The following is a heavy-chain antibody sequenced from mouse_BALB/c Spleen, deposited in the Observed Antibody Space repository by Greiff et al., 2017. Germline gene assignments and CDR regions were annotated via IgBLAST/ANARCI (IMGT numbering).Heavy chain of an antibody. D-gene: IGHD2-2*01. Sequence: VQLQQSGTVLVRPGASVKMSCKASGYSFTSYWMHWVKQRPGQGLEWIGAIYPGNSDTSYNQKFKGKAKLTAVTSASTAYMELSSLTNEDSAVYYITRLVRARGYAMDYWGQGTSVTVSS. J-gene: IGHJ4*01. CDR1: GYSFTSYW. CDR2: IYPGNSDT. CDR3: TRLVRARGYAMDY. V-gene: IGHV1-5*01.